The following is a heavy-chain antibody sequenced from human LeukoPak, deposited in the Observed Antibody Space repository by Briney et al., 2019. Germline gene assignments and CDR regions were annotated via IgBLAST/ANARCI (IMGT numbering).Heavy chain of an antibody. J-gene: IGHJ4*02. V-gene: IGHV1-46*01. CDR3: ARESLSFAENYYDSSGYFDY. D-gene: IGHD3-22*01. CDR1: GYTFTSYY. CDR2: INPSGGST. Sequence: ASVKVSCKASGYTFTSYYMHWVRQAPGQGLEWMGIINPSGGSTSCAQKFQGRVTMTRDTSTSTVYMELSSLRSEDTAVYYCARESLSFAENYYDSSGYFDYWGQGTLVTVSS.